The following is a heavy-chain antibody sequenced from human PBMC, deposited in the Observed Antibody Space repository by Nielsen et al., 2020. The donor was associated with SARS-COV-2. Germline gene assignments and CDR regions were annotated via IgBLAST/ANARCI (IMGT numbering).Heavy chain of an antibody. CDR3: ARGAVAGTYYYYYYMDV. D-gene: IGHD6-19*01. CDR1: GCTFSSYA. J-gene: IGHJ6*03. CDR2: IIPIFGTA. Sequence: SVKVSCKASGCTFSSYAISWVRQAPGQGLEWMGGIIPIFGTANYAQKFQGRVTITADESTSTAYMELSSLRSEDTAVYYCARGAVAGTYYYYYYMDVWGKGTTVTVSS. V-gene: IGHV1-69*13.